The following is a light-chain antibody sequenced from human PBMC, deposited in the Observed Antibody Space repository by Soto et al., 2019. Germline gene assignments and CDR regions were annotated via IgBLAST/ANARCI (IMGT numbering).Light chain of an antibody. CDR1: QSVSSY. Sequence: THCPATRHLSRGDMAPISCMSSQSVSSYLAWYQQKPGQAPRLLIYDASNRATGIPARFSGSGSGTDFTLTIDNLQPEHFAIYYCPQRKNWPPITFGHATRLEI. CDR2: DAS. J-gene: IGKJ5*01. V-gene: IGKV3-11*01. CDR3: PQRKNWPPIT.